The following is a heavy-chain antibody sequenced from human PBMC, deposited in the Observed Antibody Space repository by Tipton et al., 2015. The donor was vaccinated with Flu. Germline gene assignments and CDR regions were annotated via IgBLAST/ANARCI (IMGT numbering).Heavy chain of an antibody. J-gene: IGHJ6*02. D-gene: IGHD5-12*01. CDR2: IHSSGTT. CDR3: TRGYSGYEMFYFGMDA. CDR1: GTSIIDDS. V-gene: IGHV4-4*07. Sequence: TLSLTCTVSGTSIIDDSWSWVRQTDGKGLEWIGRIHSSGTTNYNPTLASRVAMSVDTARKQFTLKMASLTGADTGVYFCTRGYSGYEMFYFGMDAWGQGTTVNVSS.